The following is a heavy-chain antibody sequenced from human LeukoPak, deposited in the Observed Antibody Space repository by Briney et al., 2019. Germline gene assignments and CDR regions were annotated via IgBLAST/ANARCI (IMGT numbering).Heavy chain of an antibody. D-gene: IGHD6-19*01. J-gene: IGHJ4*02. CDR2: FNWNGGST. CDR3: ARVGTEWLVGSDGIDY. V-gene: IGHV3-20*04. CDR1: GFTFDDYG. Sequence: PGGSLRLAWAPSGFTFDDYGMSWVGHAPGKGLGWFAGFNWNGGSTVYADSVKGRFTISRDNAKNSLYLQMNSLRAEDTALYYCARVGTEWLVGSDGIDYWGQGTLVTVSS.